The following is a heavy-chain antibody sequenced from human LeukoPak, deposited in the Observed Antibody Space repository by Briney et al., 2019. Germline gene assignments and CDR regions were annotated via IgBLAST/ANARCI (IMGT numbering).Heavy chain of an antibody. D-gene: IGHD6-13*01. CDR2: ISGSGGST. CDR3: AKDNKGIAAAGSDALDI. Sequence: GGSLRLSCAASGFTFSSYAMSWVRQAPGKGLEWVSAISGSGGSTYYADSVKGRFTISRDNSKNTLYLQMNSLRAEDTAVYYCAKDNKGIAAAGSDALDIWGQGTMVTVSS. CDR1: GFTFSSYA. V-gene: IGHV3-23*01. J-gene: IGHJ3*02.